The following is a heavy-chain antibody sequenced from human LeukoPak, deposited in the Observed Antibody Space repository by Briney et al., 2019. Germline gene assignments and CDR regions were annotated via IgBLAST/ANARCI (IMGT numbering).Heavy chain of an antibody. D-gene: IGHD3-16*02. Sequence: MASETLSLTCTVSGGSISSYYWSWVRQPPGKGLEWIGFVYYTGSTNYSPSLKSRVTMSVDTSKNQFSLKPSSVTAADTAVYYCARDYSDYVWGSYRPNPLFDYWGQGTPVTVSS. V-gene: IGHV4-59*12. CDR1: GGSISSYY. CDR2: VYYTGST. CDR3: ARDYSDYVWGSYRPNPLFDY. J-gene: IGHJ4*02.